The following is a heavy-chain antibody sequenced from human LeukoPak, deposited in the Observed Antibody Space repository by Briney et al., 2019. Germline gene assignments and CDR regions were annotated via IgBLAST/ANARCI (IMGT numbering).Heavy chain of an antibody. CDR3: ARQAVYSSGWYFDY. CDR1: GGSISSYY. J-gene: IGHJ4*02. D-gene: IGHD6-19*01. CDR2: VYTSGST. V-gene: IGHV4-4*07. Sequence: PSETLSLTCTVSGGSISSYYWSWIRQPAGKGLEWIGRVYTSGSTNYNPSLKSRVTMSVDTSKNQFSLKLSSVTAADTAVYYCARQAVYSSGWYFDYWGQGTLVTVSS.